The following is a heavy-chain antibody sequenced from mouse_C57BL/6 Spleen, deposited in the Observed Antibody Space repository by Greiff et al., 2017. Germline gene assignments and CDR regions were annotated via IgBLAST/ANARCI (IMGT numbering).Heavy chain of an antibody. Sequence: EVQVVESGGGLVKPGGSLKLSCAASGFTFSSYAMSWVRQTPEKRLEWVATISDGGSYTYYPDNVKGRFTISRDNAKNNLYLQMSHLKSEDTAMYYCARDWDRGTWFAYWGQGTLVTVSA. D-gene: IGHD3-3*01. V-gene: IGHV5-4*01. J-gene: IGHJ3*01. CDR2: ISDGGSYT. CDR1: GFTFSSYA. CDR3: ARDWDRGTWFAY.